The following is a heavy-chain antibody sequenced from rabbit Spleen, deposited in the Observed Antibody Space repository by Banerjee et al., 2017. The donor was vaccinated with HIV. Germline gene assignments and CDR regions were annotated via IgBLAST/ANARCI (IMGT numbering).Heavy chain of an antibody. CDR3: AREVAGRFSL. CDR2: INIGSNSP. V-gene: IGHV1S40*01. CDR1: GFSFSSSYY. J-gene: IGHJ3*01. D-gene: IGHD4-1*01. Sequence: QSLEESGGGLVQPEGSLTLTCKASGFSFSSSYYMCWVRQAPGKGLELIGCINIGSNSPFYANWAKGRFTISKASSTTVTLQMTSLTAADTATYFCAREVAGRFSLWGQGTLVTVS.